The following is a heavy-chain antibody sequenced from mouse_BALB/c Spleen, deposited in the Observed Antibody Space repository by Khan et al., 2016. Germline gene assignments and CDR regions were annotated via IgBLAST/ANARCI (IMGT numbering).Heavy chain of an antibody. V-gene: IGHV4-1*02. CDR2: INPDSSTI. CDR1: EFDFSRYW. D-gene: IGHD1-1*01. J-gene: IGHJ2*01. CDR3: ARLYYYGCSDY. Sequence: EVKLLESGGGLVQPGGSLKLSCAASEFDFSRYWMSWVRQAPGKGLEWIGEINPDSSTINYTPSLKDKFIISRDNAKNTLYLQMSKVRSEDTAFYYWARLYYYGCSDYWGQGTTLTVSS.